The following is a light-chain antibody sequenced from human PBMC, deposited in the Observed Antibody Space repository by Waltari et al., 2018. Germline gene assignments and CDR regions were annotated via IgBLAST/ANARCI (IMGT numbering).Light chain of an antibody. J-gene: IGLJ2*01. CDR1: SSDIGGYNF. CDR2: EVY. Sequence: QSALTQPASVSGSPGQSITISCTGTSSDIGGYNFVSWYQQHPGKVPKLIISEVYNRPAGVSYRVSGSKSGNTASLTISGLQAEDEADYYCSSYTSSSTGIFGGGTKLTVL. V-gene: IGLV2-14*01. CDR3: SSYTSSSTGI.